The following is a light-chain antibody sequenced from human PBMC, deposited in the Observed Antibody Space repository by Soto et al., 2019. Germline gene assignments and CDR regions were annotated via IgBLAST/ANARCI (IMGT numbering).Light chain of an antibody. CDR3: SSYTRTTTLV. CDR2: EVS. J-gene: IGLJ3*02. Sequence: QSALTQPASVSGSPGQSITISCTGTSSDVGAYNYVSWYQHHPGKAPKLMIYEVSDRPSGVSNRFSGSKSGNMASLTISGLQAEDEADYYCSSYTRTTTLVFGGGTKLTVL. CDR1: SSDVGAYNY. V-gene: IGLV2-14*01.